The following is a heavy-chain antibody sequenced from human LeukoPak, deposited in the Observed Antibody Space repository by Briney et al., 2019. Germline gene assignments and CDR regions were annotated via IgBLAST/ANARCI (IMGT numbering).Heavy chain of an antibody. CDR1: GFTFSNYA. CDR3: ARAQKDDSNWLFDS. J-gene: IGHJ4*02. V-gene: IGHV3-33*01. Sequence: GGSLRLSCAASGFTFSNYAMHWVRQAPGKGLEWVAVIWLDGSNKYHADSVKGRFTISRDNSENTLYLQMHSLRAEDTAMYFCARAQKDDSNWLFDSWGQGTLVTVSS. D-gene: IGHD6-13*01. CDR2: IWLDGSNK.